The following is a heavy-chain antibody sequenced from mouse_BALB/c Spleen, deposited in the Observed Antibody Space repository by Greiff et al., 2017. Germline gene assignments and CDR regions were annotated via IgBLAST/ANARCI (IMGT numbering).Heavy chain of an antibody. CDR1: GYSITSDYA. Sequence: VQLKESGPGLVKPSQSLSLTCTVTGYSITSDYAWNWIRQFPGNKLGWMGYISYSGSTSYNPSLKSRISITRDTSKNQFFLQLNSVTTEDTATYYCARNGNYVGWYFDVWGAGTTVTVSS. CDR3: ARNGNYVGWYFDV. V-gene: IGHV3-2*02. D-gene: IGHD2-1*01. CDR2: ISYSGST. J-gene: IGHJ1*01.